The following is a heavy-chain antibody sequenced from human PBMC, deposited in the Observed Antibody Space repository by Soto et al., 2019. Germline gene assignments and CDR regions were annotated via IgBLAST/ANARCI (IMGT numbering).Heavy chain of an antibody. D-gene: IGHD2-15*01. J-gene: IGHJ4*02. V-gene: IGHV3-11*01. CDR1: GISLSDNY. Sequence: GSLRLSCVASGISLSDNYMAWIRQAPGKGLEWLSYISNSDYTTYYTDSVKGRFTISRDNAKNSLYLQLNGLRVEDTAVYYCASGKWSLDYWGQGILVTVSS. CDR2: ISNSDYTT. CDR3: ASGKWSLDY.